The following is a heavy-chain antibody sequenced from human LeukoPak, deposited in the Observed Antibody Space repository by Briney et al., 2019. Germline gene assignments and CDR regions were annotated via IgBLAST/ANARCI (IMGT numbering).Heavy chain of an antibody. V-gene: IGHV3-23*01. CDR2: ISGSGGST. CDR3: AKRSIAARRNYYYMDV. Sequence: GGSLRLTCAASGFTLSSYAMSWVRQAPGKGLEWVSAISGSGGSTYYADSVKGRFTISRDNSKNTLYLQMNSLRAEDTAVYYCAKRSIAARRNYYYMDVWGKGTTVTVSS. J-gene: IGHJ6*03. CDR1: GFTLSSYA. D-gene: IGHD6-6*01.